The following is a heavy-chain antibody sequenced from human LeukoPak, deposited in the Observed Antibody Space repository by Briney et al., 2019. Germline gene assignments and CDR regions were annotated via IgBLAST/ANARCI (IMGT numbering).Heavy chain of an antibody. CDR1: GYTFNDYY. J-gene: IGHJ4*02. V-gene: IGHV1-2*02. CDR3: ARDGGSEYYGSGSS. D-gene: IGHD3-10*01. Sequence: ASVKVSCKASGYTFNDYYMHWVRQAPGQGLEWMGRINPDSGGTDYAQKFQGRVTMTRDTSITTAYMDLDRLRSDDTAVYYCARDGGSEYYGSGSSWGQGTLVTVSS. CDR2: INPDSGGT.